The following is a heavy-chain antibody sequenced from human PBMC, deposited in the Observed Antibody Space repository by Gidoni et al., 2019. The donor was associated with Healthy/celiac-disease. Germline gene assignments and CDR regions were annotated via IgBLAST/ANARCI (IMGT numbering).Heavy chain of an antibody. Sequence: EVQLLESGGGLVQPGGSLRLSCAASGFTFSSYAMGWVRQAPGKGLEWFSAISGSGGSTYYADSVKGRFTISRDNSKNTLYLQMNSLRAEATAVYYCAKDQGFMITFGYFDYWGQGTLVTVSS. J-gene: IGHJ4*02. CDR3: AKDQGFMITFGYFDY. V-gene: IGHV3-23*01. CDR2: ISGSGGST. CDR1: GFTFSSYA. D-gene: IGHD3-16*01.